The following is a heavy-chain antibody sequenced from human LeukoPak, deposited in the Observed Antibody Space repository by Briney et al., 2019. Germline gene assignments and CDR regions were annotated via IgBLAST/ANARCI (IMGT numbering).Heavy chain of an antibody. J-gene: IGHJ3*02. CDR2: IHPSGST. D-gene: IGHD3-10*01. CDR3: ARTGDLWAMVRGVTGERDAFDI. V-gene: IGHV4-61*02. CDR1: GDSSISGSYY. Sequence: PSETLSLTCTVSGDSSISGSYYWSWIRQPAGKGLEWIGRIHPSGSTNYNPSLKSRVTISVDTSKNQFSLKLSSVTAADTAVYYCARTGDLWAMVRGVTGERDAFDIWGQGTMVTVSS.